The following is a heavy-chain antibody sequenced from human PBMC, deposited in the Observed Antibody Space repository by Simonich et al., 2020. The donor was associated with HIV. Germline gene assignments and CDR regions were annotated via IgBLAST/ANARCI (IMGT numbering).Heavy chain of an antibody. CDR2: IKRNRSEK. D-gene: IGHD3-3*01. J-gene: IGHJ4*02. CDR1: GFTFSDYR. V-gene: IGHV3-7*01. CDR3: ARYVHIWSGYYDY. Sequence: EVQLVESGGGLVQPGGSLRLSCAGSGFTFSDYRKSWVRQAPGKGLEGVANIKRNRSEKKYVESVKGRLTISRDNAKNSLSLQMNSLRAEDTAIYYCARYVHIWSGYYDYWGQGTLVTVSS.